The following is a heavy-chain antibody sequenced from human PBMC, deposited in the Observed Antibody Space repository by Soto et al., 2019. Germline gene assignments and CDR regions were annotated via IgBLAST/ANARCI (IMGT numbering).Heavy chain of an antibody. J-gene: IGHJ5*02. CDR2: ISAYNGNT. D-gene: IGHD1-1*01. CDR3: XXXXXXKWNDGGWFDP. Sequence: QVQLVQSGAEVKKPGASVKVSCKASGYTFTSYGISWVRQASGQGLEWMGWISAYNGNTKYAQKLQGRVTMTTDTXXXXXXXXXXXXXXXXXXXXXXXXXXXXKWNDGGWFDPWGQGTLVTVS. V-gene: IGHV1-18*01. CDR1: GYTFTSYG.